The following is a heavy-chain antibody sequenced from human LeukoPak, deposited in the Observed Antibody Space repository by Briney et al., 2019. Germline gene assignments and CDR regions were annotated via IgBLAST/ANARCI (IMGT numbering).Heavy chain of an antibody. J-gene: IGHJ5*02. V-gene: IGHV3-74*01. CDR2: INSDGSST. Sequence: PGGSLRLSCAASGFTFSSYWMHWVRQAPGKGLVWVSRINSDGSSTSYADSVKGRFTISRDNAKNTLYLQMNSLRAEDTAVYYCARALADYYGSGSYSNWFDHWGQGTLVTVSS. CDR3: ARALADYYGSGSYSNWFDH. D-gene: IGHD3-10*01. CDR1: GFTFSSYW.